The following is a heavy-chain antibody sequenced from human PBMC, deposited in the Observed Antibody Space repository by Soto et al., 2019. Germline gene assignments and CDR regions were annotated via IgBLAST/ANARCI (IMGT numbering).Heavy chain of an antibody. J-gene: IGHJ6*02. CDR2: ISSSSYI. CDR3: ARDVKKVAGTRYGMDV. D-gene: IGHD6-19*01. V-gene: IGHV3-21*01. Sequence: GGSLRLSCAASGFTFSSYSMNWVRQAPGKGLEWVSSISSSSYIYYADSVKGRFTISRDNAKNSLYLQMNSLRAEDTAVYYCARDVKKVAGTRYGMDVWGQGTTVTVSS. CDR1: GFTFSSYS.